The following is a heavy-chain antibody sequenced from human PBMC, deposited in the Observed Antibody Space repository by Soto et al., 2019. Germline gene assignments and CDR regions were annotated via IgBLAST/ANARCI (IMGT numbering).Heavy chain of an antibody. CDR1: GCSFTSYW. CDR3: ARLRVGFGELLTY. CDR2: IDPSDSYT. J-gene: IGHJ4*02. Sequence: GESLKISGKVSGCSFTSYWISWVRQMPGKGLEWMGRIDPSDSYTNYSPSFQGHVTISADKSISTAYLQWSSLKASDTAMYYCARLRVGFGELLTYWGQGTLVTVSS. V-gene: IGHV5-10-1*01. D-gene: IGHD3-10*01.